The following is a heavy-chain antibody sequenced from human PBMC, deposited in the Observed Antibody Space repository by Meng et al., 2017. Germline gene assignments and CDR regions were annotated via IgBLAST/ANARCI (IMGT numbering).Heavy chain of an antibody. J-gene: IGHJ3*02. V-gene: IGHV1-3*01. CDR2: INAGNGNT. CDR3: AAAREMATMWCAFDI. Sequence: ASVKVSCKASGYTFTSYAMHWVRQAPGQRLEWMGWINAGNGNTKYSQKFQGRVTITRDTSASTAYMELSSLRSEDTAVYYCAAAREMATMWCAFDIWGQGTMVTVSS. D-gene: IGHD5-24*01. CDR1: GYTFTSYA.